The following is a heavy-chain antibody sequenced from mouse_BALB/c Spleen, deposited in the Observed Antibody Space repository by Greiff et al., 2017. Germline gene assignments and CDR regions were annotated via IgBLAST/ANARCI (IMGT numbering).Heavy chain of an antibody. CDR3: ARGDGYGYAMDY. J-gene: IGHJ4*01. V-gene: IGHV1-9*01. Sequence: QVQLKQSGAELMKPGASVKISCKATGYTFSSYWIEWVKQRPGHGLEWIGEILPGSGSTNYNEKFKGKATFTADTSSNTAYMQLSSLTSEDSAVYYCARGDGYGYAMDYWGQGTSVTVSS. CDR1: GYTFSSYW. D-gene: IGHD2-2*01. CDR2: ILPGSGST.